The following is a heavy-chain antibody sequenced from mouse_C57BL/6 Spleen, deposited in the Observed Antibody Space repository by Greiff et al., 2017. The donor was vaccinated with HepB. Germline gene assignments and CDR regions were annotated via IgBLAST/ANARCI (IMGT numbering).Heavy chain of an antibody. CDR3: ARRDWYFDV. CDR1: GFTFSSYG. V-gene: IGHV5-6*01. Sequence: QLVESGGDLVKPGGSLKLSCAASGFTFSSYGMSWVRQTPDKRLEWVATISSGGSYTYYPDSVKGRFTISRDNAKNTLYLQMSSLKSEDTAMYYCARRDWYFDVWGTGTTVTVSS. J-gene: IGHJ1*03. CDR2: ISSGGSYT.